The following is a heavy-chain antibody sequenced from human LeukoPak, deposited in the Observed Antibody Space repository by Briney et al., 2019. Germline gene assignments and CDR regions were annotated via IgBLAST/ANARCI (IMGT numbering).Heavy chain of an antibody. CDR3: ARDRASTRSGSYFDY. J-gene: IGHJ4*02. CDR2: IYYNGDT. CDR1: SGSISSGDYY. V-gene: IGHV4-30-4*08. D-gene: IGHD1-26*01. Sequence: PSETLSLTCTVSSGSISSGDYYWSWIRQPPRKNLEWIGYIYYNGDTHYNSSLESRVTISVDTSKNQFSLKLSSVTAADTAVYYCARDRASTRSGSYFDYWGQGTLVTVSP.